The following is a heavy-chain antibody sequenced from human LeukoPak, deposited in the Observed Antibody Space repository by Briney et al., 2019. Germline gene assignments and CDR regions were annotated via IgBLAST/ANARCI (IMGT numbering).Heavy chain of an antibody. Sequence: SETLSLTCNVSGGSISTTTNSWGCAWIRQRPTKGLERIGSIYYGGSPYYTSSLKSRVTISVDTSKNQFSLKLASLTAADTAVYYCARRPIVGSTGFYFDPWGPGTLVTVSS. D-gene: IGHD1-26*01. CDR1: GGSISTTTNS. V-gene: IGHV4-39*01. J-gene: IGHJ5*02. CDR2: IYYGGSP. CDR3: ARRPIVGSTGFYFDP.